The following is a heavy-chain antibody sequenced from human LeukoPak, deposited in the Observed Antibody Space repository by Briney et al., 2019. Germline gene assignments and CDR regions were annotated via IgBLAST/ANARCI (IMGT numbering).Heavy chain of an antibody. V-gene: IGHV1-2*02. CDR3: ARDLTGYFDY. CDR2: INPNSGGT. Sequence: ASVKVSCKASGYTFTGYYMHWVRQAPGQGLEWMGWINPNSGGTNYAQKFQGRVTVTGDASISTAYMELSRLRSDDTAVYYCARDLTGYFDYWGQGTLVTVSS. CDR1: GYTFTGYY. J-gene: IGHJ4*02.